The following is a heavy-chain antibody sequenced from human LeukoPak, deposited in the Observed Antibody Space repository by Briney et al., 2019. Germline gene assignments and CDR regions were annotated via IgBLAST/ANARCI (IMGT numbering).Heavy chain of an antibody. CDR3: GRAFPPLRTSSAGDL. J-gene: IGHJ1*01. CDR2: ISGRSSHI. Sequence: GGSLRLSCSASGFSFSDYYMNWVRQAPGKGLEWVSAISGRSSHIYYGESVKGRFTISRDNAKTSLSLQMASLGVEDPAVYYCGRAFPPLRTSSAGDLWGQGTLVIVSS. D-gene: IGHD3-16*01. CDR1: GFSFSDYY. V-gene: IGHV3-21*06.